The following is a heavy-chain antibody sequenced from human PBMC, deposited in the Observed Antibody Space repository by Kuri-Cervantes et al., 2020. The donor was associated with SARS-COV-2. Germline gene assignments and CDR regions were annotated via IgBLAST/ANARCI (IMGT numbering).Heavy chain of an antibody. CDR2: ISYDGSNK. V-gene: IGHV3-30-3*01. Sequence: GGSLRLSCAASGFTFSSYAMHWVCQAPGKGLEWVAVISYDGSNKYYADSVKGRFTISRDNSKNTLYLQMNSLRAEDTAVYYSAKVGAGYCSDGSCDSVVVDWGQGTLVTVSS. CDR3: AKVGAGYCSDGSCDSVVVD. J-gene: IGHJ4*02. D-gene: IGHD2-15*01. CDR1: GFTFSSYA.